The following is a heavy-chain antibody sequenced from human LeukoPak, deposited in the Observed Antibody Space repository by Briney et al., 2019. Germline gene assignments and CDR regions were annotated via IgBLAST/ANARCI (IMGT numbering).Heavy chain of an antibody. CDR2: INPSGGST. CDR1: GYTFTSYY. D-gene: IGHD3-10*01. J-gene: IGHJ6*02. V-gene: IGHV1-46*01. CDR3: ASRSPQWFGEPSGRGMDV. Sequence: GASVKVSCKASGYTFTSYYMHWVRQAPGQGLEWMGIINPSGGSTSYAQKFQGRVTMTRDTSTSTVYMELSSLRSEDTAVYYCASRSPQWFGEPSGRGMDVWGQGITVTVSS.